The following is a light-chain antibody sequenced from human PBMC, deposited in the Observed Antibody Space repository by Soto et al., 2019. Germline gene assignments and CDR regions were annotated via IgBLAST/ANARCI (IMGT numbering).Light chain of an antibody. Sequence: QSVLTQPASVSGPPGQSIVISCNGSSSDVGSYDFVSWYQHHPGKAPRLIIYEVVQRPSGVPDRFSGSKSGNTASLTVSGLQAADEADYFCKSYAGSNTYVFGSGTKVTVL. CDR2: EVV. CDR3: KSYAGSNTYV. V-gene: IGLV2-8*01. CDR1: SSDVGSYDF. J-gene: IGLJ1*01.